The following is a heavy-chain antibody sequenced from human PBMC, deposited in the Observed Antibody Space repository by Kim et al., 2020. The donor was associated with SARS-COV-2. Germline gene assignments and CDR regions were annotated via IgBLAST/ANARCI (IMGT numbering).Heavy chain of an antibody. Sequence: YVHSVKGRFTISREHAKNSLYLQMNSLRAEDTAVYYCARVRYGIIVGMIDYWGQGTLVTVSS. D-gene: IGHD2-2*01. CDR3: ARVRYGIIVGMIDY. V-gene: IGHV3-7*03. J-gene: IGHJ4*02.